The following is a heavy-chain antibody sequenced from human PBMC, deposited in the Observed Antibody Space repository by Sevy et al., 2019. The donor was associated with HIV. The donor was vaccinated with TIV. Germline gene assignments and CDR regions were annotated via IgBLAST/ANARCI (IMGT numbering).Heavy chain of an antibody. CDR2: IKQGGTEK. J-gene: IGHJ6*02. D-gene: IGHD2-15*01. V-gene: IGHV3-7*01. Sequence: GGSLRLSCAASGFTFSSYWMSWVRQAPGKGLEWVAIIKQGGTEKYYVDSVKGRFTISRDNAKNSLYLQMNSLRAEDTAVYYCARGYCSGGSCYYYYYGMDVWGQGTTVTVSS. CDR3: ARGYCSGGSCYYYYYGMDV. CDR1: GFTFSSYW.